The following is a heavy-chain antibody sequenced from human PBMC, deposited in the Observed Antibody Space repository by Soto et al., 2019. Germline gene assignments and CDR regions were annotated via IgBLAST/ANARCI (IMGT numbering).Heavy chain of an antibody. CDR1: GGSFSGYY. D-gene: IGHD1-1*01. Sequence: NPSETLSLTCAVYGGSFSGYYWSWIRQPPGKGLEWIGEINHSGSTNYNPSLKSRVTISVDTSKNQFSLKLSSVTAADTAVYYCARERTGPKPTYHYYYYYGMDVWGQGTTVTISS. V-gene: IGHV4-34*01. CDR3: ARERTGPKPTYHYYYYYGMDV. J-gene: IGHJ6*02. CDR2: INHSGST.